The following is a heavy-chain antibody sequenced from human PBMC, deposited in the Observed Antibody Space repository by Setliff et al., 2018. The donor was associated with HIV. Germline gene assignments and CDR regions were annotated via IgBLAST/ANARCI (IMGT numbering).Heavy chain of an antibody. J-gene: IGHJ6*02. CDR2: IRFDGSNQ. CDR3: AKDNDYVWGSFSAASKGRYGMDV. V-gene: IGHV3-30*02. Sequence: GGSLRLSCAASGFTFSSYGIHWVRQAPNKGLEWVAFIRFDGSNQYYADSVKGRFTISRDNSKNTLYLQMNSLRAEDTAVYYCAKDNDYVWGSFSAASKGRYGMDVWGQGATVTVSS. D-gene: IGHD3-16*01. CDR1: GFTFSSYG.